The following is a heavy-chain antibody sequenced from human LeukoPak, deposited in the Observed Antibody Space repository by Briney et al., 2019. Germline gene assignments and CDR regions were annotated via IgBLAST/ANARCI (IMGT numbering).Heavy chain of an antibody. V-gene: IGHV1-18*01. CDR1: GYTLTELS. J-gene: IGHJ4*02. Sequence: ASVKVSCKVSGYTLTELSMHWVRQAPGQGIEWMGWISAYNGNTNYAQKLPGRVTMTTDTSTSTAYMELRSLRSDDTAVYYCASGEHYGSGSYYRVDWGQGTLVTVSS. D-gene: IGHD3-10*01. CDR2: ISAYNGNT. CDR3: ASGEHYGSGSYYRVD.